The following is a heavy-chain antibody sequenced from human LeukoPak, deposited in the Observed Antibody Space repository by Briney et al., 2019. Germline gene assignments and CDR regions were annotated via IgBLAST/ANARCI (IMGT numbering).Heavy chain of an antibody. CDR3: ARSRIAASNYYMDV. Sequence: PGGSLRLSCAASGFTCDDYGMSWVRQAPGKGREGVSGINWNGGSTGYADSVKGRFTISRDNAKNSLYLQMNSLRAEDTALYYCARSRIAASNYYMDVWGKGTTVTVSS. J-gene: IGHJ6*03. CDR1: GFTCDDYG. D-gene: IGHD6-6*01. V-gene: IGHV3-20*04. CDR2: INWNGGST.